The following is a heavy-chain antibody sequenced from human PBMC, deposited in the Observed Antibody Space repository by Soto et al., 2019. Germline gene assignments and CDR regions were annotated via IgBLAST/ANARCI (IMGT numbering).Heavy chain of an antibody. CDR3: ARGMVRGGGSDY. Sequence: QVQLVQSGAEVKKPGASVKVSCKASGYTFTSYGISWVRQAPGQGLEWMGWISTYNGNTKYAQKRRGRGTMATDTSTSTAYMELRSLRSEVTAGCYCARGMVRGGGSDYWGQGTLVTVSS. CDR2: ISTYNGNT. D-gene: IGHD3-10*01. J-gene: IGHJ4*02. CDR1: GYTFTSYG. V-gene: IGHV1-18*01.